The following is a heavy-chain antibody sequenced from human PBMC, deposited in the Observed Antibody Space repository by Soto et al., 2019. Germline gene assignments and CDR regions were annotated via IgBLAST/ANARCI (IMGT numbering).Heavy chain of an antibody. J-gene: IGHJ6*01. CDR1: GYTFTSYD. V-gene: IGHV1-8*01. CDR2: MNPNSGNT. Sequence: QVQLVQSGAEVKKPGASVKVSCKASGYTFTSYDINWVRQATGQGLERLGWMNPNSGNTGYAQKFQGRVTMTRNTSLSTAYVELSRLRSEGSAVYYCAREKSYGMDVWGQGTTVTVSS. CDR3: AREKSYGMDV.